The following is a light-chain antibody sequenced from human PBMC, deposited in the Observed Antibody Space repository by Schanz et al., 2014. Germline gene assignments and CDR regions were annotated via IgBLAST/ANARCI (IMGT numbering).Light chain of an antibody. V-gene: IGKV3-15*01. CDR1: QSVTSN. CDR2: ASS. Sequence: EIVLTQSPGTLSLSPGERATLSCRASQSVTSNLAWYQQRPGQAPRLLISASSTRANAISARFSGSGSGTEFTLTISSLQSEDFAVYYCQQYFNWPRTFGQGTRVDMK. J-gene: IGKJ1*01. CDR3: QQYFNWPRT.